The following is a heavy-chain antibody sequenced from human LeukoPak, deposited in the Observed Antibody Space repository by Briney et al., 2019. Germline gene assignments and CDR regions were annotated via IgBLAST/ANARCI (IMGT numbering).Heavy chain of an antibody. D-gene: IGHD3-10*01. Sequence: PGGSLTLSCAASGFTFSSYCMNWVRQAPGKGLEWVSSINSSSSYIYYADSMKGRLTITRDNAKNSLYLQMNSLRAEDRAVYYCAREPMVRGVKGGFDYWGQGTLVSVCS. J-gene: IGHJ4*02. V-gene: IGHV3-21*01. CDR1: GFTFSSYC. CDR3: AREPMVRGVKGGFDY. CDR2: INSSSSYI.